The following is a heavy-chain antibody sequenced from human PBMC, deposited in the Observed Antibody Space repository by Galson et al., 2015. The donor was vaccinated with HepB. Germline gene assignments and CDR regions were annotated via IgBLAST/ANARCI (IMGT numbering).Heavy chain of an antibody. Sequence: SLRLSCAASGFTFSSYSMNWVRQAPGKGLEWVSSISSSSSYIYYADSVKGRFTISRDNAKNSLYLQMNSLRAEDTAVYYCARVLERGWSDSYWGQGTLVTVSS. CDR2: ISSSSSYI. CDR3: ARVLERGWSDSY. CDR1: GFTFSSYS. J-gene: IGHJ4*02. V-gene: IGHV3-21*01. D-gene: IGHD1-1*01.